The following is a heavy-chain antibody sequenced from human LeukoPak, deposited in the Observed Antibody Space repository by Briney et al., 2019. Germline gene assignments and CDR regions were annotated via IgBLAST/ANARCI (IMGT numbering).Heavy chain of an antibody. J-gene: IGHJ4*02. V-gene: IGHV1-2*02. Sequence: ASVKVSCKASGYTFTGYYMHWVRQAPGQGLEWMGWINPNSGGTNYAQKFQGRVTMTRDTSTSTAYMELSRLRSDDTAVYYCASYISGGYQLLKYYFDYWGQGTLVTVSS. CDR3: ASYISGGYQLLKYYFDY. CDR1: GYTFTGYY. D-gene: IGHD2-2*01. CDR2: INPNSGGT.